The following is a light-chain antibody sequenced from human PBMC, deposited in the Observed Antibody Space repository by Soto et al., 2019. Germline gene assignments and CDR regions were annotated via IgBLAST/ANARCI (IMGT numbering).Light chain of an antibody. CDR1: SGHSSYA. V-gene: IGLV4-69*01. CDR3: QTWVTGIRV. J-gene: IGLJ3*02. Sequence: QLVLTQSPSASASLGASVKLTCTLSSGHSSYAIAWHQQQPEKGPRHLMKLDSDGSHSKGDGIPDRFSGSSSAAERYLTLSSLQSEDEADYYCQTWVTGIRVFGGGTKLTVL. CDR2: LDSDGSH.